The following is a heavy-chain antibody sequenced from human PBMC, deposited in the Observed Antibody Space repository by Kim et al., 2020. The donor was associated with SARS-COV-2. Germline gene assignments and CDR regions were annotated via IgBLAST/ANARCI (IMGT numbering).Heavy chain of an antibody. CDR2: IYYSGST. D-gene: IGHD3-10*01. J-gene: IGHJ5*02. CDR3: ARERGYGSGSYRWFDP. CDR1: GGSISSYY. V-gene: IGHV4-59*01. Sequence: SETLSLTCTVSGGSISSYYWSWIRQPPGKGLEWIGYIYYSGSTNYNPSLKSRVTISVDTSKNQFSLKLSSVTAADTAVYYCARERGYGSGSYRWFDPWGQGTLVTVSS.